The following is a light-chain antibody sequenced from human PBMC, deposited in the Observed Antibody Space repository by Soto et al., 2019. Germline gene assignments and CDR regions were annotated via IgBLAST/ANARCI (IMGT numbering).Light chain of an antibody. CDR3: NSYTSSTAYV. V-gene: IGLV2-14*01. CDR1: SSDVGRYNY. J-gene: IGLJ1*01. CDR2: EVS. Sequence: QSVLTQPASVSGSPGQSITISCTGASSDVGRYNYVSWYQLHPGKAPKLIIYEVSNRPSGVSNRFSGSKSGNTASLTISGLRAEDGADYYCNSYTSSTAYVFGTGTKVTV.